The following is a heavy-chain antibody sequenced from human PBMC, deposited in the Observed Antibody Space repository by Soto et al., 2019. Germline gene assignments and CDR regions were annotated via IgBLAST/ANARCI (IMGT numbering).Heavy chain of an antibody. CDR2: ISHDGSKK. D-gene: IGHD3-16*01. Sequence: QVQLVESGGGVVQPGRSLRLSCVGTGFTFSNYGMHWVRQAPGKGLEWVAFISHDGSKKYYVDSVKGRFTISRDNSKKTLYVQMDSLRPEDTAVYYCAKRGGVPAVDYWGQGTLVTVSS. V-gene: IGHV3-30*18. CDR1: GFTFSNYG. CDR3: AKRGGVPAVDY. J-gene: IGHJ4*02.